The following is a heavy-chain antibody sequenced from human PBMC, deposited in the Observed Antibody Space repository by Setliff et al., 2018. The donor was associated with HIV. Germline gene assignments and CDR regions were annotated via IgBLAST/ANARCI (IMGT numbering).Heavy chain of an antibody. CDR1: GYTFTSHA. J-gene: IGHJ4*02. CDR2: INAGTGNT. D-gene: IGHD4-17*01. V-gene: IGHV1-3*01. CDR3: ARTVNDYGDYYFDY. Sequence: ASVKVSCKASGYTFTSHAMHWVRQAPGQRLEWMGWINAGTGNTKYSQNFQGRVTFSRDTSASTAYMELSSLRSEDTAVYYCARTVNDYGDYYFDYWGQGTLVTVSS.